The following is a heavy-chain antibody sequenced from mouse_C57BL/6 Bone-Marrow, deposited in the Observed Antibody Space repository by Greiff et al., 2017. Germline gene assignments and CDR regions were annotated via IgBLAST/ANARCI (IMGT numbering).Heavy chain of an antibody. D-gene: IGHD2-4*01. V-gene: IGHV1-50*01. CDR3: ARHVYYDVLLAMDY. CDR2: IDPSASYT. J-gene: IGHJ4*01. CDR1: GYTFTSYW. Sequence: QVQLKQPGAELVKPGASVKLSCKASGYTFTSYWMQWVKQRPGQGLEWIGEIDPSASYTNYNQQFKGKATLTVDPSSSTAYMQLSSLTSEDSAVYYCARHVYYDVLLAMDYWGQGTSVTVSS.